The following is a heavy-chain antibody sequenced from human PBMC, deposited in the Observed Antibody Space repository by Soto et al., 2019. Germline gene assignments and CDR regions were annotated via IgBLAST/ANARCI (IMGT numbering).Heavy chain of an antibody. Sequence: VGSLRLSCAASGFSVSSKYMSWVRQAPGKGLEWVSVIYRGGSTYYADSVKGRFTISRDNSKNTLYLQMNSLRAEDTAVYYCAKDEDWNPVKWFDPWGQGTLVTVSS. J-gene: IGHJ5*02. CDR3: AKDEDWNPVKWFDP. CDR2: IYRGGST. V-gene: IGHV3-66*02. D-gene: IGHD1-1*01. CDR1: GFSVSSKY.